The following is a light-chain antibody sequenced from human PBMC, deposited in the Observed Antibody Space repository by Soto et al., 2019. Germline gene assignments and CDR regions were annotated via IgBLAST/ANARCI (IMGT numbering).Light chain of an antibody. V-gene: IGKV1-39*01. Sequence: DIQMTQSPSSLSASVGDRVTISCRASQSVKKYLNWYQQKPGNVPTLLIYAASTLEGGVPSRFHGSGFGTDFTVTISNLQPEDFATYYCQQSFSTPLSFGGGTKVEIK. CDR3: QQSFSTPLS. J-gene: IGKJ4*01. CDR1: QSVKKY. CDR2: AAS.